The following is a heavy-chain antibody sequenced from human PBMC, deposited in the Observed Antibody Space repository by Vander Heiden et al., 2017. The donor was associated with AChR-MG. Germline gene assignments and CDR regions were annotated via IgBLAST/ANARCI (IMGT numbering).Heavy chain of an antibody. J-gene: IGHJ5*02. D-gene: IGHD6-13*01. CDR1: GFTFSSYW. Sequence: EVQLVESGGGLVQPGGSLRPSCASSGFTFSSYWMHWVRQAPGKGLVWLARINSDGSSTSYADSVKGRFTISRDNAKNTLYLQMNSLRAEDTAVYYCARGRSSWYLGWFDPWGQGTLVTVSS. V-gene: IGHV3-74*01. CDR3: ARGRSSWYLGWFDP. CDR2: INSDGSST.